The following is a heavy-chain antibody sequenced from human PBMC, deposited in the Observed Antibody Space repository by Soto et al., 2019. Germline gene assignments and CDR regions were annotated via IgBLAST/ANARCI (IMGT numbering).Heavy chain of an antibody. CDR3: ARDSAYAFDS. V-gene: IGHV3-48*02. CDR2: IERSGAT. D-gene: IGHD5-12*01. CDR1: GFTFSSYP. Sequence: PGGSLRLSCAASGFTFSSYPMNWVRQAPGKGLEWVSHIERSGATYYADSVKGRFTISRDNAKNSLYLQMNGLRDGDTAAYYCARDSAYAFDSWGQGTLVTVSS. J-gene: IGHJ4*02.